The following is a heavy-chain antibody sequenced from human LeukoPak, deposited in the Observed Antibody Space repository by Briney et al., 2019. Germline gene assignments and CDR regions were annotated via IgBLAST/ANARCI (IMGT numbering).Heavy chain of an antibody. J-gene: IGHJ4*02. CDR3: ARDWSVDTAMARKFDF. D-gene: IGHD5-18*01. Sequence: ASVKVSCKASGYTFTSYGISWVRQAPGQGLEWMGWISAYNGNTNYAQKLQGRVTMTTDTSTSTAYMELRSLRSDDTAVYYCARDWSVDTAMARKFDFWGQGTVVSVSS. V-gene: IGHV1-18*01. CDR1: GYTFTSYG. CDR2: ISAYNGNT.